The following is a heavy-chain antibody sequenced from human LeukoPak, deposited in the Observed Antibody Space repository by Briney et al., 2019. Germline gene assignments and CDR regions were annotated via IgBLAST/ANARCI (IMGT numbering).Heavy chain of an antibody. CDR3: VRGRGSYGWFDP. V-gene: IGHV3-74*01. CDR1: GFTSSSYW. D-gene: IGHD3-10*01. J-gene: IGHJ5*02. Sequence: GGSLRLSCAASGFTSSSYWMHWVRQVPGKGLVWVSRISGDGTARNYANSVKGRFTISRDDAKNTVDLQMNSLRGEDTAVYYCVRGRGSYGWFDPWGQGTLVTVSS. CDR2: ISGDGTAR.